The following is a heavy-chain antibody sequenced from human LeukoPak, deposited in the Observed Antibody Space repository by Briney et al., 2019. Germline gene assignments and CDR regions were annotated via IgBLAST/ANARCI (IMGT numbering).Heavy chain of an antibody. CDR1: GFTFSSYA. Sequence: GGSLRLSCAASGFTFSSYAMHWVRQAPGKGLEYVSAISSNGGSTYYANSVKGRFTISRDNSKNTLYLQMNSLRAEDTAVYYCAKWWAARPRYFQHWGQGTLVTVSS. D-gene: IGHD6-6*01. CDR2: ISSNGGST. J-gene: IGHJ1*01. CDR3: AKWWAARPRYFQH. V-gene: IGHV3-64*01.